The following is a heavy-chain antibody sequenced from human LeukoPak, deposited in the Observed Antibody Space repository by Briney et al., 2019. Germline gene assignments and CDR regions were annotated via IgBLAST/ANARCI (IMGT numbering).Heavy chain of an antibody. Sequence: QTGRSLRLSCAASGFTFSSYGMHWVRQAPGKGLEWVAVIWYDGSNKYYADSVKGRFTISRDNSKNTLYLQMNSLRAEDTAVYYCARDRADGWFGELFCDYWGQGTLVTVSS. V-gene: IGHV3-33*01. J-gene: IGHJ4*02. CDR2: IWYDGSNK. CDR3: ARDRADGWFGELFCDY. CDR1: GFTFSSYG. D-gene: IGHD3-10*01.